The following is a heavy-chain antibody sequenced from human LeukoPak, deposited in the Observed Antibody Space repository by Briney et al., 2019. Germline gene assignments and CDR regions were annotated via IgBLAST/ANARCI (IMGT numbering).Heavy chain of an antibody. CDR1: GGSIDSTNW. Sequence: PSETLSLTCDVSGGSIDSTNWWNWVRQPPGKGLEWIGEIHHDGRINYNPSLKSRVTLSVDKSKNQFSLKLNSVTAADTAMYYCARSHDHLWGNYPDYWGQGTLVTVSS. J-gene: IGHJ4*02. D-gene: IGHD3-16*02. CDR2: IHHDGRI. CDR3: ARSHDHLWGNYPDY. V-gene: IGHV4/OR15-8*01.